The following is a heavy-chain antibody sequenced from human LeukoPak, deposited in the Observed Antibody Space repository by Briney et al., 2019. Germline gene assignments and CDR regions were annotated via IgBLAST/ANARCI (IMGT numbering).Heavy chain of an antibody. V-gene: IGHV3-7*03. CDR2: INSDGSEG. Sequence: GGSLRLSCAVSGFTFSGFWMSWSRQAPGKGLEWVASINSDGSEGYYADVVKGRFTISRDNSKNTLYLQMNSLRAEDTAVYYCAKTLSYDTPNWFDPWGQGTLVTVSS. CDR3: AKTLSYDTPNWFDP. J-gene: IGHJ5*02. D-gene: IGHD3-22*01. CDR1: GFTFSGFW.